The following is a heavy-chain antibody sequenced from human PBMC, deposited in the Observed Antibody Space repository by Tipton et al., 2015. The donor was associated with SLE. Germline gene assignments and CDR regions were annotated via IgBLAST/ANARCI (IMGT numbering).Heavy chain of an antibody. CDR3: AREWGDGSGSYYNDY. CDR1: GGSFSSYY. V-gene: IGHV4-59*01. CDR2: IYYSGST. Sequence: LRLSCAVYGGSFSSYYWSWIRQPPGKGLEWIGYIYYSGSTNYNPSLKSRVTISVDTSKNQFSLKLSSVTAADTAVYYCAREWGDGSGSYYNDYWGQGTLVTVSS. J-gene: IGHJ4*02. D-gene: IGHD3-10*01.